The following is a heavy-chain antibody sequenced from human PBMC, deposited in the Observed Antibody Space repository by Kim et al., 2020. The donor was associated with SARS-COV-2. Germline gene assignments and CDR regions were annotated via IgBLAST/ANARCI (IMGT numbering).Heavy chain of an antibody. CDR3: ARREALLWFGTLRGFDP. CDR1: GGSISSSSYY. CDR2: IYYSGST. Sequence: SETLSLTCTVSGGSISSSSYYWGWIRQPPGKGLEWIGSIYYSGSTNYNPSLKSRVTISVDTSKNQFSLKLSSVTAADTAVYYCARREALLWFGTLRGFDPWGQGTLVTVSS. J-gene: IGHJ5*02. V-gene: IGHV4-39*01. D-gene: IGHD3-10*01.